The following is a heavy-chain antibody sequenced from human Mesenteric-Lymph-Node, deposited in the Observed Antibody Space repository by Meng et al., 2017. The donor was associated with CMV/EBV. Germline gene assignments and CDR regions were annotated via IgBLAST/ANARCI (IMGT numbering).Heavy chain of an antibody. Sequence: CAVYGRYCSGYCWSWIRQPPGKGLEWIGKINHSGSNNYNPSLKSRVTISVDTSKNQFSLKLSSVTAADTAVYYCASPGYSGYRRLFDYWGQGTLVTVSS. J-gene: IGHJ4*02. D-gene: IGHD5-12*01. CDR3: ASPGYSGYRRLFDY. CDR1: GRYCSGYC. CDR2: INHSGSN. V-gene: IGHV4-34*01.